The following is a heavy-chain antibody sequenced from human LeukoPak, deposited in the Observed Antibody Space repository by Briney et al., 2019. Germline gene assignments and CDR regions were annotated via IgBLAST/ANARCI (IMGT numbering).Heavy chain of an antibody. CDR2: ISGGGGTI. V-gene: IGHV3-48*01. CDR3: ARKFFPSDY. CDR1: GFTFSAYS. J-gene: IGHJ4*02. Sequence: GGSLRLSCAASGFTFSAYSMNWVRQAPGKGLEWVSFISGGGGTIYYADSVKGRFTISRDNAKNSLHLQMDSLRVEDTAVYYCARKFFPSDYWGQGTLVTVSS. D-gene: IGHD3-3*01.